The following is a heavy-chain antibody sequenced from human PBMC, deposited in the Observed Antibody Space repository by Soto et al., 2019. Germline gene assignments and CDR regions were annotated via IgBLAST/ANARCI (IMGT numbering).Heavy chain of an antibody. CDR2: INHRVRT. Sequence: QVQLQQWGAGLLKPSETLSLTCAVYGGSFSGYYWSWIRQPPGKGLEWIGEINHRVRTSYNPSLKSRVTISVDTSKNQFSLSLSSVTAADTAVYYCARGRDGYNYNYYLDYWCQRTLVTVSS. CDR1: GGSFSGYY. J-gene: IGHJ4*02. V-gene: IGHV4-34*01. D-gene: IGHD5-12*01. CDR3: ARGRDGYNYNYYLDY.